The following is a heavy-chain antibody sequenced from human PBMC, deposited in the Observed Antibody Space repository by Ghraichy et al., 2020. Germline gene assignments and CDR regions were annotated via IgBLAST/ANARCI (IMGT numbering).Heavy chain of an antibody. CDR3: ARGLVSGWYDAFDI. J-gene: IGHJ3*02. Sequence: SETLSLTCAVYGGSFSGYYWSWIRQPPGKGLEWIGEINHSGSTNYNPSLKSRVTISVDTSKNQFSLKLSSVTAADTAVYYCARGLVSGWYDAFDIWGQGTMVTVSS. V-gene: IGHV4-34*01. CDR2: INHSGST. CDR1: GGSFSGYY. D-gene: IGHD6-19*01.